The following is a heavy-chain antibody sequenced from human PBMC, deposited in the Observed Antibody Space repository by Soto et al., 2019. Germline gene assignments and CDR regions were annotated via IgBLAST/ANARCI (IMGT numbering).Heavy chain of an antibody. J-gene: IGHJ6*02. CDR2: IWYDGSNK. V-gene: IGHV3-33*01. CDR3: ARESAARPDDYYYGMDV. Sequence: QVQLVESGGGVVQPGRSLRLSCAASGFTFSSYGMHWVRQAPGKGLEWVAVIWYDGSNKYYADSVKGRFTISRDNSKNTLYLQMNSLRAEDTAVYYCARESAARPDDYYYGMDVWGQGTTVTVSS. CDR1: GFTFSSYG. D-gene: IGHD6-6*01.